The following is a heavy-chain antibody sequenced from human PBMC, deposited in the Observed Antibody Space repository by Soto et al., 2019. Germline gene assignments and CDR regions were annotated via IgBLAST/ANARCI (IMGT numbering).Heavy chain of an antibody. CDR3: ASGGYSYGLDWFDP. V-gene: IGHV3-33*01. D-gene: IGHD5-18*01. Sequence: QVQLVESGGGVVQPGRSLRLSCAASGFTFSSYGMHWVRQAPGKGLEWVAVIWYDGSNKYYADSVKGRFTISRDNSKNTLYLQMNILRAEDTAVYYCASGGYSYGLDWFDPWGQGTLVTVSS. J-gene: IGHJ5*02. CDR2: IWYDGSNK. CDR1: GFTFSSYG.